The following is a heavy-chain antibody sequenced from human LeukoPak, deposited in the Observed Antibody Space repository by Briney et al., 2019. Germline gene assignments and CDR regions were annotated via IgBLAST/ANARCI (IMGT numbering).Heavy chain of an antibody. CDR3: ARDGYRIAAAGYNWFDP. Sequence: ASVKVSCKASGYTFTSYAMHWVRQATGQRLGWMGWINAGNGNTKYSQKFQGRVTITRDTSASTAYMELSSLRSEDTAVYYCARDGYRIAAAGYNWFDPWGQGTLVTVSS. CDR1: GYTFTSYA. V-gene: IGHV1-3*01. J-gene: IGHJ5*02. CDR2: INAGNGNT. D-gene: IGHD6-13*01.